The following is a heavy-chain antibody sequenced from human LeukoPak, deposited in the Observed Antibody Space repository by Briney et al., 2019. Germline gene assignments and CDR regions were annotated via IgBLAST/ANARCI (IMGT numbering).Heavy chain of an antibody. D-gene: IGHD3-22*01. Sequence: GSLRLSCAASGFTFSSYAMSWVRQPPGKGLEWIGEINHSGSTNYNPSLKSRVTISVDTSKNQFSLKLSSVTAADTAVYYCARLGIRTTYYYDSSGYYYSGAFDIWGQGTMVTVSS. V-gene: IGHV4-34*01. CDR2: INHSGST. J-gene: IGHJ3*02. CDR1: GFTFSSYA. CDR3: ARLGIRTTYYYDSSGYYYSGAFDI.